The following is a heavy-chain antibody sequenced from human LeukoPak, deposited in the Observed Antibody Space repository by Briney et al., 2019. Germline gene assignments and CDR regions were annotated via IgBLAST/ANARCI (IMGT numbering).Heavy chain of an antibody. J-gene: IGHJ4*02. Sequence: SETPSLTCTVSGGSISSGGYYWSWIRQHPGKGLEWIGYIYYSGSTYYNPSLKSRVTISVDTSKNQFSLKLSSVTAADTAVYYCARCEALDYGDYQYYFDYWGQGTLVTVSS. CDR1: GGSISSGGYY. V-gene: IGHV4-31*03. CDR3: ARCEALDYGDYQYYFDY. D-gene: IGHD4-17*01. CDR2: IYYSGST.